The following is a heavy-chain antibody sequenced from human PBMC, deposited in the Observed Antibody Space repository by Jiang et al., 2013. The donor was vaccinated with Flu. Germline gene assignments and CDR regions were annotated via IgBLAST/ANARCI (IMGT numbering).Heavy chain of an antibody. J-gene: IGHJ4*02. D-gene: IGHD6-6*01. V-gene: IGHV3-11*06. CDR1: GFTFSDYY. CDR3: ARDGRYTSSSASDY. CDR2: ITYTSSFT. Sequence: SLRLSCTASGFTFSDYYMSWFRQAPGKGLECLSYITYTSSFTNYADSVKGRFTISRDNAKNSLYLQMNSLREEDTAVYYCARDGRYTSSSASDYWGQGTLVTVSS.